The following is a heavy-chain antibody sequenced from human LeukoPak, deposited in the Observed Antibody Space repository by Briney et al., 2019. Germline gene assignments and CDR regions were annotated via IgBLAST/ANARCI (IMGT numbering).Heavy chain of an antibody. Sequence: TGGSLRLSCAASGFTFDDYAMHWVRQAPGKGLEWVSGISWDSANIGYADSVKGRFTISRDNTKDSLYLQMNSLRAEDTALYYCAKESSVYCTDGVCFLDFWGQGSLVNVSP. V-gene: IGHV3-9*01. J-gene: IGHJ4*02. D-gene: IGHD2-8*01. CDR1: GFTFDDYA. CDR3: AKESSVYCTDGVCFLDF. CDR2: ISWDSANI.